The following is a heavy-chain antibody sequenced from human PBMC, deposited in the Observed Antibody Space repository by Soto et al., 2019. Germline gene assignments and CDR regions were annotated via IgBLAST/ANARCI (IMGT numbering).Heavy chain of an antibody. CDR2: ISTAVGAT. J-gene: IGHJ4*02. CDR1: GFTFSNHA. Sequence: GGSLRLSCAVSGFTFSNHAMSWVRQAPGKGLEWVSAISTAVGATYYADSVKGRFTISRDDSKNTLYLQMDSLRAEDTAVYYCAKDRTAAARNFDYWGQGTLVTVSS. V-gene: IGHV3-23*01. CDR3: AKDRTAAARNFDY. D-gene: IGHD6-25*01.